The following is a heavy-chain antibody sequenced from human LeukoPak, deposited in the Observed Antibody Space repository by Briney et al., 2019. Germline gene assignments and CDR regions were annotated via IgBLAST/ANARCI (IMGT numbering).Heavy chain of an antibody. CDR3: AKSAYYDASGYYREYYFDY. CDR2: IWYDGSNK. Sequence: RGSLRLSCAASGFTFSSYGMHWVRQAPGKGLEWVAVIWYDGSNKYYADSVKGRFTISRDKTKNTLYLQMNSLRAEDTAVYYCAKSAYYDASGYYREYYFDYWGQGTLVTVSS. D-gene: IGHD3-22*01. CDR1: GFTFSSYG. V-gene: IGHV3-33*03. J-gene: IGHJ4*02.